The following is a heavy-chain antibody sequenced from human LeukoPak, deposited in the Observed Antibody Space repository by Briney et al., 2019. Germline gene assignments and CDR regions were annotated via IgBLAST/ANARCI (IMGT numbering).Heavy chain of an antibody. V-gene: IGHV4-34*01. CDR2: ISHSGST. Sequence: SETLSLTCAVYGGSFSDYFWSWIRQPPGKGLEWIGEISHSGSTTYNPSLRSRVTISGDTSKKQFSLKLSSVTAADTAVYYCAREANWFDPWGQGTLVTVSS. CDR3: AREANWFDP. J-gene: IGHJ5*02. CDR1: GGSFSDYF.